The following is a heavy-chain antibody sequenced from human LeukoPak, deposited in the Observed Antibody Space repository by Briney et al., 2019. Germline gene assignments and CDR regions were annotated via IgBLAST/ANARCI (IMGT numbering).Heavy chain of an antibody. D-gene: IGHD5-18*01. CDR1: GFTFSSYS. J-gene: IGHJ4*02. CDR2: ISSSSSYI. CDR3: ARGGEYSYGRGFDY. V-gene: IGHV3-21*01. Sequence: PGGSLRLSCAASGFTFSSYSMNWVRQAPGKGLEWVSPISSSSSYIYYADSAKGRFTISRDNAKNSLYPQMNSLRAEDTAVYYCARGGEYSYGRGFDYWGQGTLVTVSS.